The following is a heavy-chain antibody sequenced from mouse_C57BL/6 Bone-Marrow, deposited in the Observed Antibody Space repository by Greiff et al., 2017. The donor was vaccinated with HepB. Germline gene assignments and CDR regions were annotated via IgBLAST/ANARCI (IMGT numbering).Heavy chain of an antibody. J-gene: IGHJ1*03. Sequence: VKLQQPGAELVKPGASVKLSCKASGYTFTSYWMHWVKQRPGQGLEWIGMIHPNSGSTNYNEKFKSKATLTVDKSSSTAYMQLSSLTSEDSAVYYCARSLGSYWYFDVWGTGTTVTVSS. CDR2: IHPNSGST. V-gene: IGHV1-64*01. CDR3: ARSLGSYWYFDV. D-gene: IGHD2-14*01. CDR1: GYTFTSYW.